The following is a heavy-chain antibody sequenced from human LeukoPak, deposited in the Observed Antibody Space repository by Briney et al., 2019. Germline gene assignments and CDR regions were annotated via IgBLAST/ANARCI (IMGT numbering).Heavy chain of an antibody. CDR3: AKPMWELRRGDY. CDR2: IRYDGSNK. CDR1: GFTFSSYG. Sequence: PGGSLRLSCAASGFTFSSYGMHWVRQAPGKGLEWVAFIRYDGSNKYYADSVKGRFTISRDNSKNTLYLQMNSLRAEDTAVYYCAKPMWELRRGDYWGQGTLVTVSS. D-gene: IGHD1-26*01. V-gene: IGHV3-30*02. J-gene: IGHJ4*02.